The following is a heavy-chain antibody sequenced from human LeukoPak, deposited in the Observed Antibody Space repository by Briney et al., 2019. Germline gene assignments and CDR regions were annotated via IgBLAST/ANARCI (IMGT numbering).Heavy chain of an antibody. Sequence: GESLKISCKGSGYSFTNYWIGWVRQMPGKGLEWMGIIYRGDSDTRYSPSFQGQVTISADKSISTAYLQWRSLKASDTAMYYCASGAYCGGDCYSGAFDIWGQGTMVTVSS. D-gene: IGHD2-21*02. CDR3: ASGAYCGGDCYSGAFDI. J-gene: IGHJ3*02. CDR2: IYRGDSDT. CDR1: GYSFTNYW. V-gene: IGHV5-51*01.